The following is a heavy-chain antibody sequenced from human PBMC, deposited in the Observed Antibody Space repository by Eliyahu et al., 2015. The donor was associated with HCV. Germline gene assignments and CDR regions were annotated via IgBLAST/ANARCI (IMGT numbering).Heavy chain of an antibody. CDR2: IKPDGSGR. Sequence: DVQLVESGGGLVQPGGSLXLSVAVSGFTFSDSWMTWVRQAPGKGLEWVANIKPDGSGRYYVDSVQGRFTISRDNPKNSLYLQMSSLRVEDTAVYFCARGHTTLAPGGQGTLVTVSS. D-gene: IGHD1-1*01. CDR1: GFTFSDSW. CDR3: ARGHTTLAP. V-gene: IGHV3-7*05. J-gene: IGHJ5*02.